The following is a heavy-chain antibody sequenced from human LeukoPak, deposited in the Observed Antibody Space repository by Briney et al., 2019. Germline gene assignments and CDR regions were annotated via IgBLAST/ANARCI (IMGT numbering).Heavy chain of an antibody. CDR2: ISTSGSTT. Sequence: GGSLRHSCAASGFNFNSYEMNWVRQAPGKGLEWVSYISTSGSTTYYADSVRGRLTISRDNAENSLYLQMKSLRAEDTAVYYCARDLYFYDKWGQGTLVTVSS. CDR1: GFNFNSYE. D-gene: IGHD3-22*01. J-gene: IGHJ4*02. CDR3: ARDLYFYDK. V-gene: IGHV3-48*03.